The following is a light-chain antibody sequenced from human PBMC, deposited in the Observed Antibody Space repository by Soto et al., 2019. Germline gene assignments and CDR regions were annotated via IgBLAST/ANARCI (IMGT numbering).Light chain of an antibody. CDR1: QNINNY. Sequence: DIPMTQSPSSLSASLGDRVTITCQASQNINNYLNWYQQKPGRATKLLIYAASSLQSGIPSRVSGSGSGTDVTLTISSLQPEDCATYYGQQSYSIPWTFGQGTKVDIK. CDR3: QQSYSIPWT. J-gene: IGKJ1*01. V-gene: IGKV1-39*01. CDR2: AAS.